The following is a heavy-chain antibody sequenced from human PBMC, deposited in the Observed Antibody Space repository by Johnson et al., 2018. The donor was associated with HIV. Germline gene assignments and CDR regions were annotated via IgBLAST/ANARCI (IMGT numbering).Heavy chain of an antibody. CDR2: LNWNGGNT. J-gene: IGHJ3*02. CDR3: ARERATLWFRASGAAFDI. V-gene: IGHV3-20*04. Sequence: VQLVESGGGVVRPGESLRLSCAASGFTFDDHGMSWVRQAPGKGLEWVSGLNWNGGNTGYADSVKGRFTISRDNAKNSLYRQMNSLRAEDTAVYYCARERATLWFRASGAAFDIWGQGTMVTVSS. D-gene: IGHD3-10*01. CDR1: GFTFDDHG.